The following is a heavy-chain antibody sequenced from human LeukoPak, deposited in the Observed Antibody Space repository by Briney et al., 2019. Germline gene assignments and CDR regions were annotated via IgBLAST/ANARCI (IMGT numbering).Heavy chain of an antibody. CDR1: GFSFSTYD. Sequence: GGSLRLSCAASGFSFSTYDMDWVRQAPGKGLEWVSYTTSTGRTTYYADSVKGRFTISRDNAKHSLYLQMNSLRVEDTAVYYCAMLPDPYYYYYMDVWGKGTTVTVSS. J-gene: IGHJ6*03. V-gene: IGHV3-48*03. CDR2: TTSTGRTT. CDR3: AMLPDPYYYYYMDV.